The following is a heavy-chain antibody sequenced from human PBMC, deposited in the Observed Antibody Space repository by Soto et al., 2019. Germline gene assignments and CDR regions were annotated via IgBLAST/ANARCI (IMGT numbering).Heavy chain of an antibody. V-gene: IGHV3-72*01. Sequence: PXVSLRLSCAVSGLTFSDHYMGWVRQAPGKGLDWVGRIRDKVHSYTTEYAASVKGRFIISRDDSKNSLYLQMNSLKMDDTAVFYCVSLWSVTGSRDYWGRGTLVTVS. CDR2: IRDKVHSYTT. CDR3: VSLWSVTGSRDY. J-gene: IGHJ4*02. D-gene: IGHD1-20*01. CDR1: GLTFSDHY.